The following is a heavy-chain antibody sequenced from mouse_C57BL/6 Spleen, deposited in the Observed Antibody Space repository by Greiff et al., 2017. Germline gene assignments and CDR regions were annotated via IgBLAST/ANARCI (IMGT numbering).Heavy chain of an antibody. D-gene: IGHD2-4*01. CDR2: IDPENGDT. CDR3: TTPAEYDYLAWFAY. J-gene: IGHJ3*01. Sequence: VQLQQSGAELVRPGASVKLSCTASGFNIKDDYMHWVKQRPEQGLEWIGWIDPENGDTEYASKFQGKATITADTSSNTAYMHLSSLTSEDTAVYYCTTPAEYDYLAWFAYWGQGTLVTVSA. V-gene: IGHV14-4*01. CDR1: GFNIKDDY.